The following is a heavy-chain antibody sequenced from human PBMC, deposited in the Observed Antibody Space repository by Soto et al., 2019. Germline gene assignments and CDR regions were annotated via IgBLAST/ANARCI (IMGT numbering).Heavy chain of an antibody. Sequence: EVQLLESGGGLVQPGGSLRLSCAASGFTFSSYAMSWVRQAPGKGLEWVSAISGSGGSTYYADSVKGRFTISRDNSKNTLYLQMNSLRAEDTAVYYCAKPLSVRVTMIVVGHDAFDIWGQGTMVTVSS. D-gene: IGHD3-22*01. CDR1: GFTFSSYA. CDR3: AKPLSVRVTMIVVGHDAFDI. J-gene: IGHJ3*02. V-gene: IGHV3-23*01. CDR2: ISGSGGST.